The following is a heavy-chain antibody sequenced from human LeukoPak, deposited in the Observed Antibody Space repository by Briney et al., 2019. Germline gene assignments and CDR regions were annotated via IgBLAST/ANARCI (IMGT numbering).Heavy chain of an antibody. Sequence: GGSLRLSCAASGFTFSSYWMHWVRQAPGKGLVWVSRINSDGSSTSCADSVKGRFTISRDNAKNTLYLQMNSLRAEDTAVYYCASPYCSSTSCYGFFDYWGQGTLVTVSS. CDR3: ASPYCSSTSCYGFFDY. CDR2: INSDGSST. D-gene: IGHD2-2*01. J-gene: IGHJ4*02. CDR1: GFTFSSYW. V-gene: IGHV3-74*01.